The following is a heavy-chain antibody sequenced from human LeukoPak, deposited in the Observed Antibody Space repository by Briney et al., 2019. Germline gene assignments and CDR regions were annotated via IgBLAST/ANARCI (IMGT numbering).Heavy chain of an antibody. CDR1: GGTFSSYA. D-gene: IGHD1-26*01. V-gene: IGHV1-69*04. CDR3: AREGSGSYYP. J-gene: IGHJ5*02. CDR2: IIPILGIA. Sequence: ASVKVSCKASGGTFSSYAISWVRQAPGQGLEWMGRIIPILGIANYAQKFQGRVTITADKSTSTAYMELRSLRSDDTAVYYCAREGSGSYYPWGQGTLVTVSS.